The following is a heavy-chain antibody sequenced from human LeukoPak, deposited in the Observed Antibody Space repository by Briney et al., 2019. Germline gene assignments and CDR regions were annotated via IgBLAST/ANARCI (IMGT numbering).Heavy chain of an antibody. CDR2: ISSSSYI. CDR1: GFTFSSYA. Sequence: GGSLRLSCAASGFTFSSYAMSWVRQAPGKGLEWVSSISSSSYIYYADSVKGRFTISRDNAKNSLYLQMNSLRAEDTAVYYCARHDALLAAAVDYWGQGTLVTVSS. CDR3: ARHDALLAAAVDY. J-gene: IGHJ4*02. D-gene: IGHD6-13*01. V-gene: IGHV3-21*01.